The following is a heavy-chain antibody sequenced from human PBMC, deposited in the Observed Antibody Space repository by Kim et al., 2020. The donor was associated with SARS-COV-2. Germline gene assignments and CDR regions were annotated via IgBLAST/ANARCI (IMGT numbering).Heavy chain of an antibody. V-gene: IGHV1-24*01. D-gene: IGHD3-3*01. CDR3: ATELDMNWFDP. J-gene: IGHJ5*02. CDR2: T. Sequence: TIYAQKFQGRVTMTEDTSTDTAYMELSSLRSEDTAVYYCATELDMNWFDPWGQGTLVTVSS.